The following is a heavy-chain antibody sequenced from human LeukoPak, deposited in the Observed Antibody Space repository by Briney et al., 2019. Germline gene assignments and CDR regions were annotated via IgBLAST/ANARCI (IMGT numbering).Heavy chain of an antibody. CDR2: IIPILGIA. J-gene: IGHJ4*02. CDR3: ARHTHSSGWVFDY. Sequence: SVKVSCKASGGTFSSYTISWVRQAPGQGLEWMGRIIPILGIANYAQKFQGRVAITADKSTSTAYMELSSLRSEDTAVYYCARHTHSSGWVFDYWGQGTLVTVSS. D-gene: IGHD6-19*01. V-gene: IGHV1-69*02. CDR1: GGTFSSYT.